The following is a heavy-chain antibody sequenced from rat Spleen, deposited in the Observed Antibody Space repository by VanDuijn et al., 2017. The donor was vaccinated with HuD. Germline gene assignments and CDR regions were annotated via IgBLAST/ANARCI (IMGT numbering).Heavy chain of an antibody. J-gene: IGHJ2*01. CDR3: TKDLYSFVS. Sequence: QVQLKESGLGLVQPSETLSLTCTVSGFSLTTYSVSWVRQSSGKGPEWMGKMWYDGDTAYNSALKSRLSISRNTSKNQVFLRQTSLQSDDTGTYCCTKDLYSFVSWGQGVMVTISS. CDR2: MWYDGDT. V-gene: IGHV2-63*01. CDR1: GFSLTTYS.